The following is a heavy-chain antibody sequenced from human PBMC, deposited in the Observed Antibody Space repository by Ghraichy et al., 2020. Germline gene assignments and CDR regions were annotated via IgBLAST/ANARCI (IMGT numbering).Heavy chain of an antibody. J-gene: IGHJ2*01. CDR3: ARLVDYYDSSGPLWYFDL. CDR1: GGSISSYY. D-gene: IGHD3-22*01. CDR2: IYTSGST. Sequence: SETLSLTCTVSGGSISSYYWSWIRQPPGKGLEWIGYIYTSGSTNYNPSLKSRVTISVDTSKNQFSLKLSSVTAADTAVYYCARLVDYYDSSGPLWYFDLWGRGTLVTVSS. V-gene: IGHV4-4*09.